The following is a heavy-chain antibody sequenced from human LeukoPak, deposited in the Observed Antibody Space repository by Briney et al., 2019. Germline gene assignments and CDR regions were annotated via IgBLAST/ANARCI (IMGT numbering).Heavy chain of an antibody. D-gene: IGHD6-19*01. J-gene: IGHJ5*02. CDR1: GGSISSYY. CDR2: IYYSGST. CDR3: ARDSGAYSSGWYSYWFDP. V-gene: IGHV4-59*01. Sequence: PSETLSLTCTVSGGSISSYYWSWLRQPPGKGLEWIGYIYYSGSTNYNPSLKSRVTISVDTSKNQFSLKLSSVTAADTAVYYCARDSGAYSSGWYSYWFDPWGQGTLVTVSS.